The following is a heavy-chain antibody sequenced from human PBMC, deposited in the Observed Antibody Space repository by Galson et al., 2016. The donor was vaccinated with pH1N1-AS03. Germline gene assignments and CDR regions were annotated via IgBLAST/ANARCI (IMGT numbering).Heavy chain of an antibody. CDR2: IYYTGST. Sequence: SETLSLTCTVSGGSISTYDWSWVRQPPGKGPEWIGNIYYTGSTNYNPSLRSRVSISVDTSKNQFSLNMTSVTAADTAVYYCERALRIEAASLYYFEYWGQGTLVAVSS. CDR3: ERALRIEAASLYYFEY. D-gene: IGHD6-13*01. V-gene: IGHV4-59*01. J-gene: IGHJ4*02. CDR1: GGSISTYD.